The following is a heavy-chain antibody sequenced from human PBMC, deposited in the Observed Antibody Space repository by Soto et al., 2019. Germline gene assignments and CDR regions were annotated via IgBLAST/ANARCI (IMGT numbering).Heavy chain of an antibody. Sequence: SETLSLTCAVYGGSFSGYYWSWIRQPPGKGLEWIGEINHSGSTNYNPSLKSRVTISVDTPKNQFSLKLSSVTAADTAVYYCARLGFEQQLALFDYGMDVWGQGTTVTVSS. CDR1: GGSFSGYY. J-gene: IGHJ6*02. D-gene: IGHD6-13*01. CDR3: ARLGFEQQLALFDYGMDV. CDR2: INHSGST. V-gene: IGHV4-34*01.